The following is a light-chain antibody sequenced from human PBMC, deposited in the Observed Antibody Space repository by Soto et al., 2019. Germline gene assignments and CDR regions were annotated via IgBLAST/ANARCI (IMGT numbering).Light chain of an antibody. Sequence: DIQMTQSPSSLSASVGDRVTITCRASQGISTYLNCYQQKPGKAPKLLIYDASSLESGVPSRFSGSGSGTEITLTISSLQPDDFATYYCQQYNSYSGTFGQGTKVDIK. CDR2: DAS. V-gene: IGKV1-5*01. CDR1: QGISTY. J-gene: IGKJ1*01. CDR3: QQYNSYSGT.